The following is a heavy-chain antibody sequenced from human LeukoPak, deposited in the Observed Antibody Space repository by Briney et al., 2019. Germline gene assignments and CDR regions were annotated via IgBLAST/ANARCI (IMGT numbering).Heavy chain of an antibody. CDR1: GYTFTSYY. CDR3: ARIFQGVDTAMVYAGNWFDP. J-gene: IGHJ5*02. V-gene: IGHV1-46*01. Sequence: ASVKVSCKASGYTFTSYYMHWVRQAPGQGLEWMGIINPSGGSTSYAQKFQGRVTMTRDTSTSTVYMELSSLRSENTAVYYCARIFQGVDTAMVYAGNWFDPWGQGTLVTVSS. CDR2: INPSGGST. D-gene: IGHD5-18*01.